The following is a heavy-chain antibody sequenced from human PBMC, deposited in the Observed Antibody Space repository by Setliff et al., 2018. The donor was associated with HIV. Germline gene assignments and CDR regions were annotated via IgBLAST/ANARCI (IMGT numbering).Heavy chain of an antibody. Sequence: NPSETLSLTCTVSGGSLNSGYDYWTWIRQPAGKGLEWIGHIYSAGSTDYNPSLKSRVTMSVDMSKNQFSLKLSSVTAADTAVYYCARAMYYYGSGSYDYYMDVWGKGTTVTVSS. J-gene: IGHJ6*03. V-gene: IGHV4-61*09. CDR3: ARAMYYYGSGSYDYYMDV. D-gene: IGHD3-10*01. CDR1: GGSLNSGYDY. CDR2: IYSAGST.